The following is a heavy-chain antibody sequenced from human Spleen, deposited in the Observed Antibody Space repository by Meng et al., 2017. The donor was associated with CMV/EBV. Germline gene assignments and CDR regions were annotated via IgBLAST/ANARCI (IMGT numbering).Heavy chain of an antibody. CDR1: GYTFTTHG. D-gene: IGHD3-22*01. CDR3: ARDEDSSAFWFDP. CDR2: ISTYNGNT. V-gene: IGHV1-18*01. J-gene: IGHJ5*02. Sequence: KASGYTFTTHGIAWVRQAPGQGLEWMGWISTYNGNTLYTQKYQGRVTMTTDTSTTTAYMELRSLRSDDTAVYYCARDEDSSAFWFDPWGQGTLVTVSS.